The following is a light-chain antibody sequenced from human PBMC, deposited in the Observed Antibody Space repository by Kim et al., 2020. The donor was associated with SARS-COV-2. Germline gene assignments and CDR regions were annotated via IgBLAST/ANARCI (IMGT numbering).Light chain of an antibody. CDR2: DAS. Sequence: VSPGERATVSCRASPSVSSKLAWYQQNPGQAPRLLIYDASARATGTPARFSGSGSGTEFTFTISSLQSEDFAVYYCQQYNNWPITFGQGTRLEIK. CDR1: PSVSSK. J-gene: IGKJ5*01. V-gene: IGKV3-15*01. CDR3: QQYNNWPIT.